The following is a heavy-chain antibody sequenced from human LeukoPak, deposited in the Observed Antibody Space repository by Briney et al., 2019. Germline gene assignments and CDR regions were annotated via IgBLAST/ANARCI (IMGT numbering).Heavy chain of an antibody. J-gene: IGHJ4*02. CDR1: GFTFVSYA. CDR2: VSGSGVNT. CDR3: AKGHYYGSGSSDY. V-gene: IGHV3-23*01. Sequence: GGSLRVSCAASGFTFVSYAMTWVRQAQGKGLEWVSSVSGSGVNTNYADSVKGRFTISRDNSKNTLYLQMNSLRAEDTAVYYGAKGHYYGSGSSDYWGQGTLVTVSS. D-gene: IGHD3-10*01.